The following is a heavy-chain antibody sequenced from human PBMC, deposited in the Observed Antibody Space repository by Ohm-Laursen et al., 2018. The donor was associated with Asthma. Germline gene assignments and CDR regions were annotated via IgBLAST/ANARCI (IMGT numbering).Heavy chain of an antibody. D-gene: IGHD2-8*01. CDR3: ATLSLYASHY. CDR2: IKPDGSQT. V-gene: IGHV3-7*01. CDR1: GFTFSGSW. Sequence: SLRLSCSASGFTFSGSWMIWVRQTPGKGLQWLAFIKPDGSQTYYADSLEGRFSISRDNSKNSLYLQMSSLRGEDTAIYYCATLSLYASHYWGQGTLVTVSS. J-gene: IGHJ4*02.